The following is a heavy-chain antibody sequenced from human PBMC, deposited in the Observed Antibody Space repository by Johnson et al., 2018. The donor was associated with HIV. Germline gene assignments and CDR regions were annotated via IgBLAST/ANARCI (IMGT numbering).Heavy chain of an antibody. CDR3: ARDRPSGWPDAFDI. V-gene: IGHV3-15*01. CDR2: IKRKADGGTT. D-gene: IGHD6-19*01. J-gene: IGHJ3*02. CDR1: GFSFSDAW. Sequence: VQLVESGGGLVKPGGSLRLSCTVSGFSFSDAWMSWVRQAPGKGLEWVGRIKRKADGGTTDYAAPVKGRFSISRDDSKNTVYLQMNSLRPEDTAVYYCARDRPSGWPDAFDIWGQGTMVTVSS.